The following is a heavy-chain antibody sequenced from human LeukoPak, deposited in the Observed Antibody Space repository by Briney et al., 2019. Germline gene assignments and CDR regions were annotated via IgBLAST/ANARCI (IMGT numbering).Heavy chain of an antibody. J-gene: IGHJ3*02. CDR3: ARVRDGYNSEAFDI. Sequence: PGRSLRLSCAASGFTFSSYSMNWVRQAPGKGLEWVSSISSSSSYIYYADSVKGRFTISRDNAKNSLYLQMNSLRAEDTAVYYCARVRDGYNSEAFDIWGQGTMVTVSS. V-gene: IGHV3-21*01. D-gene: IGHD5-24*01. CDR2: ISSSSSYI. CDR1: GFTFSSYS.